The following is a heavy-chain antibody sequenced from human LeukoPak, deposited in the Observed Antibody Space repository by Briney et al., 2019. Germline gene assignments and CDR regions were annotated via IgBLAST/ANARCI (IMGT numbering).Heavy chain of an antibody. J-gene: IGHJ3*02. CDR3: ARGSMVRGVTSQYAFDI. D-gene: IGHD3-10*01. CDR2: IYISGST. V-gene: IGHV4-4*07. CDR1: GGSISSYY. Sequence: SETLSLTCTVSGGSISSYYWSWIRQPAGKGLEWIGRIYISGSTNYNPSLKSRVTMSVDTSKNQFSLKLSSVTAAETAVYYCARGSMVRGVTSQYAFDIWGQGTMVTVSS.